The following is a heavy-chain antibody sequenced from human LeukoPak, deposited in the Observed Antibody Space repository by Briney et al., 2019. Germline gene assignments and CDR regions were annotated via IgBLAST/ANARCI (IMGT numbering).Heavy chain of an antibody. Sequence: GGSLRLSCAASGFTFSSYAVHWVRQAPGKGLEYVSAISSNGGSTYYANSVKGRFTISRDNSKNTLYLQMGSLRAEDMAVYYCARDSSGWPYYFDYWGQGTLVTVSS. V-gene: IGHV3-64*01. D-gene: IGHD6-19*01. J-gene: IGHJ4*02. CDR1: GFTFSSYA. CDR2: ISSNGGST. CDR3: ARDSSGWPYYFDY.